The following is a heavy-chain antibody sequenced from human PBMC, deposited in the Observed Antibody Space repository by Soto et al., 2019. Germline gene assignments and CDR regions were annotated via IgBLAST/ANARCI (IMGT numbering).Heavy chain of an antibody. J-gene: IGHJ4*02. V-gene: IGHV3-11*01. Sequence: QEQLVESGGGLVKPGGSLRLSCAASGFTFSDYFMNWIRQAPGKGLEWVSHISTSGSSIYYADSVKGRFTISRDNAKDSLYLQMNSLRAEDTTVYYCARGIGTYTDPFDYWGQGTLVTVSS. CDR1: GFTFSDYF. CDR2: ISTSGSSI. CDR3: ARGIGTYTDPFDY. D-gene: IGHD3-3*02.